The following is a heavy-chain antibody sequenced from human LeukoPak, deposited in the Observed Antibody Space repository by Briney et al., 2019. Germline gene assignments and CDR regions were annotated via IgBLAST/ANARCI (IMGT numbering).Heavy chain of an antibody. D-gene: IGHD2-2*01. CDR3: AKDSFFLGYCSSTCCPRTQNKYGMDV. CDR2: ISGSGGST. J-gene: IGHJ6*02. CDR1: GFTFSSYA. Sequence: GGSLRLSCAASGFTFSSYAMSWVRQAPGKGLEWVSAISGSGGSTYYADSVKGRFTISRDNSKNTLYLQMNSLRAEDTAVYYCAKDSFFLGYCSSTCCPRTQNKYGMDVWGQGTTVTVSS. V-gene: IGHV3-23*01.